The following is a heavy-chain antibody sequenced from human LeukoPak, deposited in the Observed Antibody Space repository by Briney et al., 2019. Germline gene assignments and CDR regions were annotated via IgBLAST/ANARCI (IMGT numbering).Heavy chain of an antibody. V-gene: IGHV4-38-2*01. CDR1: GYSISSGYY. J-gene: IGHJ5*02. Sequence: SXXLSLTCAVSGYSISSGYYWGWIRPPPGKGLEWIGSIYHSGSTYYNPSLKSRVTISVDTSKNQFSLKLSSVTAADTAVYYCASRQDLYSNYAWFDPWGQGTLVTVSS. CDR3: ASRQDLYSNYAWFDP. D-gene: IGHD4-11*01. CDR2: IYHSGST.